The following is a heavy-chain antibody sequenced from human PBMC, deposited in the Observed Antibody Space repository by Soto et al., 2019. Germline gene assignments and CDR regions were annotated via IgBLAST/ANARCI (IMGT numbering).Heavy chain of an antibody. CDR1: EYIFTSYV. CDR2: INTGNGHT. J-gene: IGHJ4*02. V-gene: IGHV1-3*04. CDR3: STLTATPGY. Sequence: ASVKVSCKASEYIFTSYVFHWVRQAPGQRLEWMGWINTGNGHTKYSQKFQGTVTFTRDTSANTAYMEVGSLTSEDTAVYYCSTLTATPGYWGEGTLVTVSS.